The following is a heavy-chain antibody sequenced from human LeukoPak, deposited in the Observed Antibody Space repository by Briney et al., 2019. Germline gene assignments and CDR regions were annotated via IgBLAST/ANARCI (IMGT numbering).Heavy chain of an antibody. CDR1: GGTFSSYA. V-gene: IGHV1-69*05. CDR2: IIPIFGTA. Sequence: ASVKVSCKAPGGTFSSYAINWVRQAPGQGLEWMGGIIPIFGTANHAQKFQGRVTITTDESTSTAYMELSSLRSEDTAVYYCAVQGRYCSGGSCYYFDYWGQGTLVTVSS. D-gene: IGHD2-15*01. J-gene: IGHJ4*02. CDR3: AVQGRYCSGGSCYYFDY.